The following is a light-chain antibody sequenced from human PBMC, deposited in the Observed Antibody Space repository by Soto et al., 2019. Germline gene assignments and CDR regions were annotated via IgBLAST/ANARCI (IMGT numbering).Light chain of an antibody. Sequence: DIQMTQSPSTLSASVGDRVTITCRASQSLSSWLSWYQQKPGKAPNLLIYKASSLESGVPTRFSGSGSGTEFTLTISSLQHDDFATYYCQQYNSFPYTFGQGNKLEIK. CDR3: QQYNSFPYT. CDR1: QSLSSW. V-gene: IGKV1-5*03. J-gene: IGKJ2*01. CDR2: KAS.